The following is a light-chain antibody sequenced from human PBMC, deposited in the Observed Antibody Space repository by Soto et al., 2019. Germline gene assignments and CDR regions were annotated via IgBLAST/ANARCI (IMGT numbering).Light chain of an antibody. CDR1: SSNLGSNT. J-gene: IGLJ3*02. V-gene: IGLV1-44*01. Sequence: QSVLTQPPSASATPGQRVTISCSGSSSNLGSNTVNWYQRLPGSAPKLVIQSSDQRPSGVPDRFFGSKSGTSASLAISALQSEDEADYYCASWDDSLNGWVFGGGTKLIVL. CDR2: SSD. CDR3: ASWDDSLNGWV.